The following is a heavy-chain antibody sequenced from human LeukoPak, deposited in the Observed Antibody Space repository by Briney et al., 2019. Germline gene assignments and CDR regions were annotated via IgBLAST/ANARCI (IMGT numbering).Heavy chain of an antibody. CDR3: ARSLRIAARPDAVDY. CDR1: GFTFSSYW. CDR2: IKQDGSEK. V-gene: IGHV3-7*01. Sequence: PGGSLRLSCAASGFTFSSYWMSWVRQAPGKGLEWVANIKQDGSEKYYVDSVKGRFTISRDNAKNSLYLQMNSLRAEDTAVYYCARSLRIAARPDAVDYWGQGTLVTVSS. J-gene: IGHJ4*02. D-gene: IGHD6-6*01.